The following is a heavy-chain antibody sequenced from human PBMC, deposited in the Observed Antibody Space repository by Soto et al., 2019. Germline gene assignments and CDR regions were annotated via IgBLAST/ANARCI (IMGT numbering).Heavy chain of an antibody. CDR2: ISSSSSYI. CDR1: GFTFSSYS. J-gene: IGHJ4*02. CDR3: ASGGWAYSGYEKGGADY. V-gene: IGHV3-21*01. Sequence: GGSLRLSCAASGFTFSSYSMNWVRQAPGKGLEWVSSISSSSSYIYYADSVKGRFTISRDNAKNSLYLQMNSLRAEDTAVYYCASGGWAYSGYEKGGADYWGQGTLVTVSS. D-gene: IGHD5-12*01.